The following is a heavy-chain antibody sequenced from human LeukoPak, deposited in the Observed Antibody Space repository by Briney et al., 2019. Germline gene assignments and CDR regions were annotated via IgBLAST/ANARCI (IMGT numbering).Heavy chain of an antibody. V-gene: IGHV1-24*01. D-gene: IGHD6-13*01. J-gene: IGHJ4*02. CDR2: FDPEDGET. Sequence: ASVKGSCKVSVYTLTELSMHWVGQAPGKGLEWMGGFDPEDGETIYAQKFQGRVTMTEDTSTDTAYMELSSLRSEDTAVYYCATFWPTIKIAEVDYWGQGTLVTVSS. CDR1: VYTLTELS. CDR3: ATFWPTIKIAEVDY.